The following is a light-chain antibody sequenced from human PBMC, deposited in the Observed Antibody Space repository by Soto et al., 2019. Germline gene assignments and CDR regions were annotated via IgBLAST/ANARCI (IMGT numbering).Light chain of an antibody. Sequence: QSVLTQPASVAASLGQPITISCTGTSSDVGAYNYVYWYQQHPGKDPKLIIYDVSNRPSGIPNRFSGSKSGNTASLTISGLQAEDAAYYYCTSYTRSSRYVFGTGTKVTVL. V-gene: IGLV2-14*03. CDR2: DVS. CDR1: SSDVGAYNY. CDR3: TSYTRSSRYV. J-gene: IGLJ1*01.